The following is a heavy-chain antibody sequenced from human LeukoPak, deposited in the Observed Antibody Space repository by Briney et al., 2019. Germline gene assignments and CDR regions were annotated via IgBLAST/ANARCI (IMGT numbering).Heavy chain of an antibody. D-gene: IGHD2-21*02. Sequence: PSETLSLTCIVSGGSISSYYWSWIRQPPGKGLEWIAYIYYSGITNYNPSLKRRVTISFDTPKNQISLKLSSVTAADTAVYYCARLQVYCGGDCYPRWFDPWGQGTLVTVSS. CDR3: ARLQVYCGGDCYPRWFDP. J-gene: IGHJ5*02. CDR1: GGSISSYY. V-gene: IGHV4-59*08. CDR2: IYYSGIT.